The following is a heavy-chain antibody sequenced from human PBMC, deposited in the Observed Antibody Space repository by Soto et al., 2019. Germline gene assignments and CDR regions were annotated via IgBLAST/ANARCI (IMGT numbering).Heavy chain of an antibody. CDR1: GGTFSSYS. Sequence: QVQLVQSGAEVKKPGSSVKVSCKASGGTFSSYSINWVRQAPGQGLEWMGEIIAIFGTANYAQKFQGRVTITADKSTSTAYIELSSLSSEDTVVYCCAGDGGRHSGGIDYWGQGTLVTVSS. CDR2: IIAIFGTA. V-gene: IGHV1-69*06. CDR3: AGDGGRHSGGIDY. J-gene: IGHJ4*02. D-gene: IGHD1-26*01.